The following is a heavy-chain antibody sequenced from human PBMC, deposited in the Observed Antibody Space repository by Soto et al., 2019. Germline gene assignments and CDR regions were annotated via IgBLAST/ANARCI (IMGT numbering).Heavy chain of an antibody. D-gene: IGHD2-15*01. CDR2: ISYDGSHK. V-gene: IGHV3-30-3*01. CDR1: GFTFSNFA. CDR3: ARDYSYQRAMDV. Sequence: GGSLRLSCAASGFTFSNFAMYWVRQAPGKGLEWVTVISYDGSHKYYADSVKGRFTISRDNSKNTLYLQMNNLRAEDSAVYFCARDYSYQRAMDVWGQGTTVTVSS. J-gene: IGHJ6*02.